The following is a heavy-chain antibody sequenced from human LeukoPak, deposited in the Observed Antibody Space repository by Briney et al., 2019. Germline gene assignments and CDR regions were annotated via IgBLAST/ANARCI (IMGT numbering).Heavy chain of an antibody. CDR2: ISGDGGST. J-gene: IGHJ4*02. D-gene: IGHD3-10*01. CDR1: GFTFDDYA. V-gene: IGHV3-43*02. CDR3: ARHSFGELFHPFDY. Sequence: GVSLRLSCAASGFTFDDYAMHWVRQAPGKGLEWVSLISGDGGSTYYADSVKGRFTISRDNAKNSLYLQMNSLRAEDTALYYCARHSFGELFHPFDYWGQGTLVTVSS.